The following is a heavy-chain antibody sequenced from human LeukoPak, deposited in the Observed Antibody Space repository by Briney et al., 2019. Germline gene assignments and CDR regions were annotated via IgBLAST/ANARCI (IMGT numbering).Heavy chain of an antibody. V-gene: IGHV3-7*05. CDR3: ARTRMSAITWYYFDY. CDR1: GFTFSGYW. Sequence: GGSLRLSCAASGFTFSGYWMSWVRQAPGKGLEWVANIKPDGNEKYYVDSVKGRLTISRDNAKNSLFLQMSSLSAEDTAVYYCARTRMSAITWYYFDYWGQGTLVTVSS. D-gene: IGHD2-2*01. CDR2: IKPDGNEK. J-gene: IGHJ4*02.